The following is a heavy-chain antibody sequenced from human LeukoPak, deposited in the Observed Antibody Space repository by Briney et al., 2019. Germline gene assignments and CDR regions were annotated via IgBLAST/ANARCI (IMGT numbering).Heavy chain of an antibody. Sequence: SETLSLTCAVYGGSFSGYYWSWIRQPPGKGLEWIGEINHSGSTNYNPSLKSRVTISVDTSKNQFSLKLSPVTAADTAVYYCARLRRGYSYGPLFDYWGQGTLVTVSS. CDR2: INHSGST. J-gene: IGHJ4*02. V-gene: IGHV4-34*01. CDR3: ARLRRGYSYGPLFDY. D-gene: IGHD5-18*01. CDR1: GGSFSGYY.